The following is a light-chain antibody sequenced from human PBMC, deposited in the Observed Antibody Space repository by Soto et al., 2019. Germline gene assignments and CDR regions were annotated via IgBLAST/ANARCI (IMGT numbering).Light chain of an antibody. V-gene: IGKV1-5*01. Sequence: DIQMTQSPSALSASVGDRVTITCRASQEISSWLAWYQQKPGKPPNLLIHDASTLESGVPSRFSGRGSGTDFTLAISSLQPDDFATYYCQQYSTLPYTCGQGHKLESK. CDR3: QQYSTLPYT. CDR1: QEISSW. J-gene: IGKJ2*01. CDR2: DAS.